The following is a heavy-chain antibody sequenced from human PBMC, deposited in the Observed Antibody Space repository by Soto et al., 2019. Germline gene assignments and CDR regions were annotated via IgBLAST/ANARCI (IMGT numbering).Heavy chain of an antibody. CDR1: GYTFTGYY. V-gene: IGHV1-2*04. Sequence: QVQLVQSGAEVKKPGASVKVSCKASGYTFTGYYMHWVRQAPGQGLEWMGWINPNSGGTNYAQKFQGWVTMTRDTSISTAYMELSRVRSDDTAVYYCARDLLTGDYALGYWGQGPLVTVSS. CDR2: INPNSGGT. D-gene: IGHD4-17*01. CDR3: ARDLLTGDYALGY. J-gene: IGHJ4*02.